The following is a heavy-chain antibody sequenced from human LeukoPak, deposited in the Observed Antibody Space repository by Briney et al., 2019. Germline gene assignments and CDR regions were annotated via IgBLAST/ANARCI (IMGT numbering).Heavy chain of an antibody. CDR3: ARNFGGGDRSGPFY. J-gene: IGHJ4*02. D-gene: IGHD3-22*01. CDR2: IIGGAGGT. Sequence: GGTLRLSCAASGFSFSSHGMSWVRQAPGKGLEWVSGIIGGAGGTYYADSVKGRFTISRDNAKNTLYLQMNSLRAEDTAVYYCARNFGGGDRSGPFYWGQGTLVTVSS. CDR1: GFSFSSHG. V-gene: IGHV3-23*01.